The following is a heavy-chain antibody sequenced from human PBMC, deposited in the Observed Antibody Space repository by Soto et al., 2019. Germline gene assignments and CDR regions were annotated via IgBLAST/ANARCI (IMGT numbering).Heavy chain of an antibody. CDR3: ARTLSGGFDY. CDR1: GDSLTRNY. J-gene: IGHJ4*02. CDR2: IHNGRST. V-gene: IGHV4-59*01. Sequence: QVQLQESGPGLVKPSETLSLTCTVSGDSLTRNYWSWIRQPPGKGLEWLAYIHNGRSTNYNPSLMRRVSISLATSKLRCSLNLTSVTAADTAVYYCARTLSGGFDYWGQGTLVTVSS.